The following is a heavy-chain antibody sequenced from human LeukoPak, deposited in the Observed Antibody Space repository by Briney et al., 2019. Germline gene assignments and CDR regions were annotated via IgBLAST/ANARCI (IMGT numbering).Heavy chain of an antibody. J-gene: IGHJ4*02. V-gene: IGHV3-21*01. D-gene: IGHD3-16*01. Sequence: GGSLRLSCAASGFTFSSYSMNWVRQAPGKGLEWVSSISSSSGFIYYADSVKGRFTISRDNAKNSLYLQMNSLRAEDTAVYYCARDWGSGYAYWGQGTLVTVSS. CDR1: GFTFSSYS. CDR2: ISSSSGFI. CDR3: ARDWGSGYAY.